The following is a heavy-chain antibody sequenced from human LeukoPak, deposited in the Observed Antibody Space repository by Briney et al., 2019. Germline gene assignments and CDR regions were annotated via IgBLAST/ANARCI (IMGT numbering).Heavy chain of an antibody. CDR2: IYTDGSR. Sequence: PSETLSLTCTVSGGSIGSRAYYWSWIRQPAGKGLEYIGRIYTDGSRNHNPSLKSRVSISMDTSNNQFSLRVTSVTAADTGVYYCASEGLALAGNFYYWGQGALATVSS. V-gene: IGHV4-61*02. CDR1: GGSIGSRAYY. D-gene: IGHD6-19*01. J-gene: IGHJ4*02. CDR3: ASEGLALAGNFYY.